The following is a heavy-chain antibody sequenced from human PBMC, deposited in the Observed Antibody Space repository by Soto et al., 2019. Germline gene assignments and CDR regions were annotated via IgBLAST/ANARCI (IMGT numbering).Heavy chain of an antibody. Sequence: GASVKVSCKASGYTFTSYDINWVRQATGQGLEWMGWMNPNSGNTGYAQKFQGRVTMTRNTSISTVYMELSSLRSEDTAVYYCASLTGIYDFWSGSGLNVWGKGTTVTVSS. V-gene: IGHV1-8*01. D-gene: IGHD3-3*01. CDR2: MNPNSGNT. CDR1: GYTFTSYD. CDR3: ASLTGIYDFWSGSGLNV. J-gene: IGHJ6*04.